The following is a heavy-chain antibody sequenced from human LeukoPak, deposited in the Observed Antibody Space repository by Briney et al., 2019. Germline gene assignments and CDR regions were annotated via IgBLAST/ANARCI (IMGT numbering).Heavy chain of an antibody. CDR2: ISAHNANT. J-gene: IGHJ4*02. D-gene: IGHD3-10*01. V-gene: IGHV1-18*01. CDR3: ARDLGNYFHF. Sequence: GASVKVSCKASGYSFTSYGISWVRQAPGQGLEWMGWISAHNANTKYAQEVQGRVTMTTDTSTSTAYMEMRSLRSDDTAVYYCARDLGNYFHFWGQGTLVTVSS. CDR1: GYSFTSYG.